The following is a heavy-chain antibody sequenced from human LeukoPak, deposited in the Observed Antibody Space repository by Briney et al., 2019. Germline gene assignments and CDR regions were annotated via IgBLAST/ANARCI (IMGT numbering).Heavy chain of an antibody. CDR3: AKDDSNLFDY. V-gene: IGHV3-30*18. J-gene: IGHJ4*02. CDR1: GFTFSSYG. D-gene: IGHD4-11*01. Sequence: PGGSLRLSCAASGFTFSSYGMHWVRQAPGKGLEWVAVISYDGSNKYYADSVKGRFTISRDNSKNTLYLQMNSLRAEDTAVYYCAKDDSNLFDYWGQGTLVTVSS. CDR2: ISYDGSNK.